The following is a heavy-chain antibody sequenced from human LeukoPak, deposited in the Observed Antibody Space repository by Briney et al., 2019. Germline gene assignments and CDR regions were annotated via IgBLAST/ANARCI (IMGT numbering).Heavy chain of an antibody. V-gene: IGHV3-74*01. CDR3: ARNDFWSGYLIDY. J-gene: IGHJ4*02. CDR2: IDTDGSST. D-gene: IGHD3-3*01. CDR1: GFTFSSYW. Sequence: GGSLRLSCAASGFTFSSYWMHWVRQTPEKGLVWVSRIDTDGSSTIYADSVKGRFTISRDNAKNSLYLQMNSLRAEDTAVYYCARNDFWSGYLIDYWGQGTLVTVSS.